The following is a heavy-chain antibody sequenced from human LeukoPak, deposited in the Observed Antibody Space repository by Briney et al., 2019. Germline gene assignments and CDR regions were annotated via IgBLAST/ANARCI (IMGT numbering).Heavy chain of an antibody. CDR1: GGSFSGYY. CDR3: ARHQITIFGVVTYYFDY. Sequence: SETLSLTCAVDGGSFSGYYWSWIRQPPGKGLEWIGEINHSGSTNYNPSLKSRVTISVDTSKNQFSLKLRSVTAGDTAVYYCARHQITIFGVVTYYFDYWGQGTLVTVYS. CDR2: INHSGST. D-gene: IGHD3-3*01. V-gene: IGHV4-34*01. J-gene: IGHJ4*02.